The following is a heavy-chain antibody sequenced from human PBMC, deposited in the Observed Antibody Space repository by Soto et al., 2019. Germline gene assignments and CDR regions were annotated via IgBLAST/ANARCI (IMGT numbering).Heavy chain of an antibody. CDR1: GGSISSGDYY. CDR2: IYYSGST. CDR3: ARSSGYYDSSGFRWGYWFDP. Sequence: QVQLQESGPGLVKPSQTLSLTCTVSGGSISSGDYYWSWIRQPPGKGLEWIGYIYYSGSTYYNPSLKSRVTISVDTSKNQFSLKLSSVTAADTAVYYCARSSGYYDSSGFRWGYWFDPWGQGTLVTVSS. J-gene: IGHJ5*02. D-gene: IGHD3-22*01. V-gene: IGHV4-30-4*01.